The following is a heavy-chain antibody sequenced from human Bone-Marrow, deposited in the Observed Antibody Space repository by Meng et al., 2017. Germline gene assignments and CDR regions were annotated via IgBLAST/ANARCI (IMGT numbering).Heavy chain of an antibody. J-gene: IGHJ4*02. Sequence: GGSLRLSCAASGFTFSSYEMNWVRQAPGKGLEWVAVIWYDGSNKYYADSVKGRFTISRDNSKNTLYLQMNSLRAEDTAVYYCARDTQSRVVVTAIPFDYWGQGTLVTVSS. V-gene: IGHV3-33*08. CDR2: IWYDGSNK. D-gene: IGHD2-21*02. CDR1: GFTFSSYE. CDR3: ARDTQSRVVVTAIPFDY.